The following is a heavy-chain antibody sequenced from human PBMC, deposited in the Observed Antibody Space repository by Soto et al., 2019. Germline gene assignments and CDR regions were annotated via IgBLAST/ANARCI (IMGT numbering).Heavy chain of an antibody. Sequence: SETLSLTCTVSGGSISSYYWSWIRQPPGKGLKWIGYIYYSGSTNYNPSLKSRVTISVDTSKNQFSLKLSSVTAADTAVYYCARDRNYGSGSPSFEYWGQGTLVTVSS. J-gene: IGHJ4*02. CDR3: ARDRNYGSGSPSFEY. CDR1: GGSISSYY. D-gene: IGHD3-10*01. CDR2: IYYSGST. V-gene: IGHV4-59*01.